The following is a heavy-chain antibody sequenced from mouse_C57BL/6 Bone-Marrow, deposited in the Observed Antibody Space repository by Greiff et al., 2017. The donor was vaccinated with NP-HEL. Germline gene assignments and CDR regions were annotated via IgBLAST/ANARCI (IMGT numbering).Heavy chain of an antibody. CDR2: IHPNSGST. CDR1: GYTFTSYW. D-gene: IGHD1-1*01. Sequence: QVQLQQPGAELVKPGASVKLSCKASGYTFTSYWMHWVKQRPGQGLEWIGMIHPNSGSTNYNEKFKSKATLTVDKSSSTAYMQLSSLTSEDSAVYYCARRSYYYGSSYDVWDTGTTVTVSS. CDR3: ARRSYYYGSSYDV. J-gene: IGHJ1*03. V-gene: IGHV1-64*01.